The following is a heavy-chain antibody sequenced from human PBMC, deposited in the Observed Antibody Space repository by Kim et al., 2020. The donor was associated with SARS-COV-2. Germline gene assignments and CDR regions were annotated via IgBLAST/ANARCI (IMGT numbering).Heavy chain of an antibody. J-gene: IGHJ6*02. CDR3: ARELEIWTMAVLICVPTYYSCLVV. Sequence: GGSLRLSCVGFGFNFNDYGINWVRQAPGKGLEWISYISRTSGSIYYADSVKGRFTIARDKAEKSVFLQMNSLRDDDTAVYYCARELEIWTMAVLICVPTYYSCLVVWGQGTAVTVSS. D-gene: IGHD2-2*01. CDR1: GFNFNDYG. CDR2: ISRTSGSI. V-gene: IGHV3-48*02.